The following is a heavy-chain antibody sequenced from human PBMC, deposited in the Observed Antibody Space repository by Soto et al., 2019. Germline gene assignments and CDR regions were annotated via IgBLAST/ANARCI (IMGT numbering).Heavy chain of an antibody. V-gene: IGHV3-33*01. J-gene: IGHJ5*02. CDR2: IWFDGSNK. CDR1: GFTFSGYA. Sequence: PGGSLRLSCAASGFTFSGYAMHWVRQAPGKGLEWVAVIWFDGSNKYYADSVKGRFTISRDNSKNTLYLQLNSLRAEDTAVYYCARDDFRRVDPWGQGILVTVSS. D-gene: IGHD3-3*01. CDR3: ARDDFRRVDP.